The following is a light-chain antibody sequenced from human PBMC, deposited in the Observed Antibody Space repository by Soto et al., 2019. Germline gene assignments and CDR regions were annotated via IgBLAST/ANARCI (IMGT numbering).Light chain of an antibody. CDR1: QSVSSN. J-gene: IGKJ1*01. CDR2: GAS. CDR3: QQYHSSPRT. V-gene: IGKV3-20*01. Sequence: EIVMTQSPATLSVSPGERATLSCRASQSVSSNLAWYQQKPGQAPRLLIYGASNRATGIPDRFSGSGSGTDFTLTISRLEPEDFAVYYCQQYHSSPRTFGQGTKVDIK.